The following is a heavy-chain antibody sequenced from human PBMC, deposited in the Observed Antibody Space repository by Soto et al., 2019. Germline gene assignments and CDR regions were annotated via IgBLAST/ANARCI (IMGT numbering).Heavy chain of an antibody. V-gene: IGHV4-39*01. D-gene: IGHD5-18*01. J-gene: IGHJ6*02. CDR2: IYYSGST. Sequence: SETLSLTCTVSGGSISSSSYYWGWIRQPPGKGLEWIGSIYYSGSTYYNPSLKSRVTISADTSKNQFSLKLSSVTAADTAVYYCARVAAMENYYYYGMDVWGQGTTVT. CDR1: GGSISSSSYY. CDR3: ARVAAMENYYYYGMDV.